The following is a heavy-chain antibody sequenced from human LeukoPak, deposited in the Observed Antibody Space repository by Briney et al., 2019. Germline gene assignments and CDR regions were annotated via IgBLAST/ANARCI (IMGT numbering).Heavy chain of an antibody. CDR1: GFTFSDYY. J-gene: IGHJ4*02. CDR2: ISSSGSTI. CDR3: ARDFKPDDPTHFDY. V-gene: IGHV3-11*04. Sequence: GGSLRLSCAASGFTFSDYYMSWIRQAPGKGLEWVSYISSSGSTIYYADSVKGRFTISRDNAKNSLYLQMNSLRAEDTAVYYCARDFKPDDPTHFDYWGQGTLVTVSS.